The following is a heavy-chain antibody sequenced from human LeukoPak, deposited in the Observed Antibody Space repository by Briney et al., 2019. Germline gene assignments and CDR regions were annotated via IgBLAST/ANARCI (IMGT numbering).Heavy chain of an antibody. V-gene: IGHV1-18*01. CDR3: ARDSSRHCSGGSCYGNY. D-gene: IGHD2-15*01. Sequence: GASVKVSCTASGYTFTSYGISWVRQAPGQGLEWMGWISAYNGNTNYAQKLQGRVTMTTDTSTSTAYMELRSLRSDDTAVYYCARDSSRHCSGGSCYGNYWGQGTLVTVSS. J-gene: IGHJ4*02. CDR1: GYTFTSYG. CDR2: ISAYNGNT.